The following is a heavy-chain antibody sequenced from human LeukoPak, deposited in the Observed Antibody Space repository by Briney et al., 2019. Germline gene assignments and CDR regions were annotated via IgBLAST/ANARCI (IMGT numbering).Heavy chain of an antibody. CDR3: AREGGRWSYDYVWGSYRSNWFDP. D-gene: IGHD3-16*02. Sequence: ASVKVSCKASGYTFTGYYMHWVRQAPGQGLEWMGWINPNSGGTNYAQKFQGRDTMTRDTSISTAYMELSRLRSDDTAVYYCAREGGRWSYDYVWGSYRSNWFDPWGQGTLVTVSS. CDR2: INPNSGGT. CDR1: GYTFTGYY. J-gene: IGHJ5*02. V-gene: IGHV1-2*02.